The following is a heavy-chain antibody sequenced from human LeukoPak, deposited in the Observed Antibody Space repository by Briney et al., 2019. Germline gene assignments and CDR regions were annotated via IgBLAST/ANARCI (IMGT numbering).Heavy chain of an antibody. J-gene: IGHJ4*02. D-gene: IGHD5-24*01. CDR3: ARDSARRDGYNFDY. CDR1: GFTFSNYA. CDR2: VSGSGAIA. V-gene: IGHV3-23*01. Sequence: GGSLRLSCAASGFTFSNYAMTWVRQAPGKRLDWVSAVSGSGAIAYYTDSVKGRFTISRDNSKNTLYLQMSSLRAEDTAVYYCARDSARRDGYNFDYWGQGTLVTVSS.